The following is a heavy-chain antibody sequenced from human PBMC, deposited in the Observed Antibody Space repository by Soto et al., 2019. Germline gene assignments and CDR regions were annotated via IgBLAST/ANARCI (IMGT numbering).Heavy chain of an antibody. CDR2: IYYSGST. CDR3: ARGRAPPTMIVFSRTPLFDL. V-gene: IGHV4-31*03. D-gene: IGHD3-22*01. J-gene: IGHJ2*01. CDR1: GGSISSGGYY. Sequence: QVQLQESGPGLVKPSQTLSLTCTVSGGSISSGGYYWSWIRQHPGKGLEWIGYIYYSGSTYYNPSLKSRVTISVDTSKNQFSRKLSSVTAADTAVYYCARGRAPPTMIVFSRTPLFDLWGRGTLVTVSS.